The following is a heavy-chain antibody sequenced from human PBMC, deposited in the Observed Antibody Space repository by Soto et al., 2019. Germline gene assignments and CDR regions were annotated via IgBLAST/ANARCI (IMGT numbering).Heavy chain of an antibody. D-gene: IGHD5-12*01. CDR3: ARVAWGGDGYNYGND. Sequence: PXGSLRLSCAASGFTFSSYRMNWVRQAPGKGLDWVSSISSSSSYIYYADSVKGRFTISRDNAKNSLYLQMNSLRAEDTAVYYCARVAWGGDGYNYGNDWGQGTLVTVSS. J-gene: IGHJ4*02. CDR2: ISSSSSYI. V-gene: IGHV3-21*01. CDR1: GFTFSSYR.